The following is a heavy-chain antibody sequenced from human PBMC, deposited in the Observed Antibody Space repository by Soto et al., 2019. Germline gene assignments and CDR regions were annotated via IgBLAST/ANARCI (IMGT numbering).Heavy chain of an antibody. CDR2: INSRSDTM. V-gene: IGHV3-48*01. D-gene: IGHD2-21*02. CDR1: GFTFSNYN. J-gene: IGHJ4*01. CDR3: VRLTAGVSGAHY. Sequence: GGSLRLSCAASGFTFSNYNMNWVRQAPGKGLEWLSYINSRSDTMLYADCVKGRFSISRDNARNSLYLQMNSLGAEDTAVYYCVRLTAGVSGAHYWGHGTLVTVSS.